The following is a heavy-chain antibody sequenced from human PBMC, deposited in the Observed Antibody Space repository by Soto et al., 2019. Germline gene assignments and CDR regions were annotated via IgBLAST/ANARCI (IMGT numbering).Heavy chain of an antibody. CDR3: AKDEIAAAGRDYYYYYMDV. D-gene: IGHD6-13*01. CDR2: ISWNSGSI. V-gene: IGHV3-9*01. CDR1: GFTFDDYA. J-gene: IGHJ6*03. Sequence: EVQLVESGGGLVQPGRSLRLSCAASGFTFDDYAMHWVRQAPGKGLQWVSGISWNSGSIGYADSVKGRFTISRDNAKNSLYLQMNSLRAEDTALYYCAKDEIAAAGRDYYYYYMDVWGKGTTVTVSS.